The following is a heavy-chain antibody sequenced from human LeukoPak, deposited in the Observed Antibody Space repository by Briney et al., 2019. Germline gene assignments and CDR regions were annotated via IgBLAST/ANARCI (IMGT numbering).Heavy chain of an antibody. D-gene: IGHD6-13*01. J-gene: IGHJ6*02. CDR2: ISGSGGVI. CDR1: RFTFSNYA. V-gene: IGHV3-23*01. CDR3: ARSSSSWSHYYYYGMDV. Sequence: GGSLRLSCAASRFTFSNYAMSWVRQAPGKGLEWVSAISGSGGVIYYADSVKGRLTIARDSSKNTLYLQMNSLRAEDTAVYCCARSSSSWSHYYYYGMDVWGQGTTVTVSS.